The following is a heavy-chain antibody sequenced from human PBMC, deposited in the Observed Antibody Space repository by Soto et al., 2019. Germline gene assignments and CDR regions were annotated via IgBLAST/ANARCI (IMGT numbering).Heavy chain of an antibody. CDR3: AKALNNWNDGIDY. CDR1: GFTFSSYA. J-gene: IGHJ4*02. CDR2: ISNDGGNK. Sequence: QVQLVESGGGVVQPGRYLRLSCAASGFTFSSYAIHWVRQAPGKGLEWVAVISNDGGNKYYADSVKGRFTISRDNSKNTLYLQMNSLRPEDTAVYYCAKALNNWNDGIDYWGQGTLVTVSS. D-gene: IGHD1-20*01. V-gene: IGHV3-30-3*01.